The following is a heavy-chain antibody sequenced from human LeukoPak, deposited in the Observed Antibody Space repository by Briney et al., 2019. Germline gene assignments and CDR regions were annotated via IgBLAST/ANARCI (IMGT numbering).Heavy chain of an antibody. D-gene: IGHD3-10*01. V-gene: IGHV3-21*01. CDR3: ARDSGLLWFGELAWTGGYYFDY. J-gene: IGHJ4*02. CDR2: ISSSSSYI. CDR1: GFTFSSYW. Sequence: GGSLRLSCAASGFTFSSYWMSWVRQAPGKGLEWVSSISSSSSYIYYADSVKGRFTISRDNAKNSLYLQMNSLRAEDTAVYYCARDSGLLWFGELAWTGGYYFDYWGQGTLVTVSS.